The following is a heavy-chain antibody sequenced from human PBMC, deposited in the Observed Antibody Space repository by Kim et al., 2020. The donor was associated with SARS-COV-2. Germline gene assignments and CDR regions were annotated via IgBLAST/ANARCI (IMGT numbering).Heavy chain of an antibody. J-gene: IGHJ6*03. V-gene: IGHV4-34*01. Sequence: SETLSLTCAVYGGSFSGYYWSWIRQPPGKGLEWIGEINHSGSTNYNPSLKSRVTISVDTSKNQFSLKLSSVTAADTAVYYCARGSRFRYTAPYYYYMDVWGKGTTVTVSS. CDR2: INHSGST. D-gene: IGHD2-2*02. CDR3: ARGSRFRYTAPYYYYMDV. CDR1: GGSFSGYY.